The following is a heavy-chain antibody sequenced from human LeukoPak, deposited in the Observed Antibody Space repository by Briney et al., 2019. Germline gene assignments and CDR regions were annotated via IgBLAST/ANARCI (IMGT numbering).Heavy chain of an antibody. D-gene: IGHD5-24*01. CDR3: ARGDGYNSAPLDS. J-gene: IGHJ4*02. CDR2: LFTKGDT. V-gene: IGHV4-61*09. CDR1: GDSIDRGTVY. Sequence: PSETLSLTCTVPGDSIDRGTVYWTWIRQPAGKGLEWIGHLFTKGDTKYNPSLKSRVTMSLDTSKNQFSLRLTSVTAADTAVYYCARGDGYNSAPLDSWGQGTLVVVSS.